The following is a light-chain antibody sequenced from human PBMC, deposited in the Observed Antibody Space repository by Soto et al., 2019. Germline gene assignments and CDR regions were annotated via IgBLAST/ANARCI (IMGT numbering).Light chain of an antibody. V-gene: IGKV3-11*01. J-gene: IGKJ1*01. Sequence: EIVLTQSPATLSLSPGERATLSCRASQSVSSYLAWYQQKPGQAPRLLIYDASNRAAGIPARFSGSGSGTDFTLTISSLEPEDFAVYYCHQRSNWHLKFGQGTKADI. CDR2: DAS. CDR1: QSVSSY. CDR3: HQRSNWHLK.